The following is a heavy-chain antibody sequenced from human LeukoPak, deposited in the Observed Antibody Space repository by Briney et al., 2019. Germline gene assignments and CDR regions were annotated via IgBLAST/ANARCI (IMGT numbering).Heavy chain of an antibody. CDR1: GFTFDSYS. V-gene: IGHV3-21*01. CDR3: AKDSATTPTYYYYGMDV. Sequence: GGSLRLSCAASGFTFDSYSMYWVRQAPEKGLEWVSSISRSSSYIYYTDSVKGRFTISRDNGKRSLYLQMNSLRAEDTAVYYCAKDSATTPTYYYYGMDVWGQGTTVTVSS. CDR2: ISRSSSYI. J-gene: IGHJ6*02. D-gene: IGHD1-7*01.